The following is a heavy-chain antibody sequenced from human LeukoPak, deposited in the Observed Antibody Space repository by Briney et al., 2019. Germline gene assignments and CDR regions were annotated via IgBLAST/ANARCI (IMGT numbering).Heavy chain of an antibody. J-gene: IGHJ4*02. CDR3: ARDRRLCSSTSCLPYYFDY. CDR1: GFTFSSYS. D-gene: IGHD2-2*01. V-gene: IGHV3-21*01. CDR2: ISSSSSYI. Sequence: GGSLRLSCAASGFTFSSYSMNWVRQAPGKGLEWVSSISSSSSYIYYADSVKGRFTISRDNAKNSLYLQMNSLRAEDTAVYYCARDRRLCSSTSCLPYYFDYWGQGTLVTVSS.